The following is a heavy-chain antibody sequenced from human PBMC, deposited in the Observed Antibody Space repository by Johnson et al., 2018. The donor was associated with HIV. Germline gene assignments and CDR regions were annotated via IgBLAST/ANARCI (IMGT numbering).Heavy chain of an antibody. D-gene: IGHD1-26*01. CDR2: ITGSGSSI. CDR3: ARDRIVGADYDAFDI. V-gene: IGHV3-11*04. CDR1: GFTFSDYY. Sequence: QVQLVESGGGLVKPGGSLRLSCAASGFTFSDYYMSWIRQAPGKGLEWVSYITGSGSSIYYADSVKGRFTVSRDNYKNTLYLQMNSLRAEDTAVYHCARDRIVGADYDAFDIWGQGTLVTVSS. J-gene: IGHJ3*02.